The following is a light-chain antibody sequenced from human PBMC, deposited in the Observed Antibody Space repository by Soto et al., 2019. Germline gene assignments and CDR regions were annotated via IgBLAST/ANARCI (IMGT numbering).Light chain of an antibody. CDR3: QQRSSWPWT. CDR2: HAS. V-gene: IGKV3-11*01. CDR1: QSVGTY. Sequence: EIVLTQSPGTLSLSPGERATLSCRATQSVGTYLAWYQQKPGQAPRLLIYHASNRATGLPARFSGSGSGTDFTLTISSLEPEDFAVYYCQQRSSWPWTFGQGTKVDIK. J-gene: IGKJ1*01.